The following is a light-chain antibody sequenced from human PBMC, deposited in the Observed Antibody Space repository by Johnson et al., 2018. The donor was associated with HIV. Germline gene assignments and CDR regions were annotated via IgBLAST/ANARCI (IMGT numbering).Light chain of an antibody. J-gene: IGLJ1*01. CDR2: DNN. V-gene: IGLV1-51*01. CDR3: ATWDSSLRTGF. Sequence: QSVLTQSPSVSAAPGQKVTISCSGSSSNIGNNYVSWYQQLPGTAPKLLIYDNNKRPSGIPDRFSGSKSGTSATLGITGLQTGDEADYYCATWDSSLRTGFFGTGTKVTVL. CDR1: SSNIGNNY.